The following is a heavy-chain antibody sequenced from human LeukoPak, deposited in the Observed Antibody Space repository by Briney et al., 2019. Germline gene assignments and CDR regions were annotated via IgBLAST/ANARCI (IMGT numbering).Heavy chain of an antibody. CDR2: ISSSSSYI. J-gene: IGHJ3*02. Sequence: GGSLRLSCAASGFTFSSYSMNWVRQAPGKGLEWVSSISSSSSYIYYADSVKGRFTISRDNAKNSLYLQMNSLRAEDTAVYYCARDAIAAAGFVHSWGIDAFDIWGQGTMVTVSS. CDR3: ARDAIAAAGFVHSWGIDAFDI. CDR1: GFTFSSYS. V-gene: IGHV3-21*01. D-gene: IGHD6-13*01.